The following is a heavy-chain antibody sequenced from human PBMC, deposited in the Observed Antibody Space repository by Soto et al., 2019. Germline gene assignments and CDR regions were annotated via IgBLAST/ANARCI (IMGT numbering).Heavy chain of an antibody. CDR2: IYYSGST. V-gene: IGHV4-30-4*01. CDR3: ALRSGYSYDRYFDY. Sequence: PSETLSLTCTVSGGSISSGDYYWSWIRQPPGKGLEWIGYIYYSGSTYYNPSLKSRVTISVDTSKNQFSLKLSSVTAADTAAYYCALRSGYSYDRYFDYWGQGTLVTVSS. D-gene: IGHD5-18*01. CDR1: GGSISSGDYY. J-gene: IGHJ4*02.